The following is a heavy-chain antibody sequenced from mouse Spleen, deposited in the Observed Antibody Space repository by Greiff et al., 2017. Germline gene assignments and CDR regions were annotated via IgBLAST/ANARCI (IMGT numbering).Heavy chain of an antibody. Sequence: VHVKQSVAELVRPGASVKLSCTASGFNIKNTYMHWVKQRPEQGLEWIGRIDPANGNTKYAPKFQGKATITADTSSNTAYLQLSSLTSEDTAIYYCAIARATRTWFAYWGQGTLVTVSA. CDR3: AIARATRTWFAY. V-gene: IGHV14-3*01. CDR1: GFNIKNTY. CDR2: IDPANGNT. J-gene: IGHJ3*01. D-gene: IGHD3-1*01.